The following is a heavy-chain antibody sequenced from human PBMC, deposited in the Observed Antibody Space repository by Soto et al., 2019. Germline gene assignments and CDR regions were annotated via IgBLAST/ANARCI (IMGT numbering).Heavy chain of an antibody. CDR1: GFTFSDHY. J-gene: IGHJ4*02. CDR2: SRNKPNIYTP. V-gene: IGHV3-72*01. Sequence: EVQLVESGGGLVQPGGSLRLSCSASGFTFSDHYMDWVRQAPGKGLEWVGRSRNKPNIYTPEYAASVKGRFTISRDDSKKSLYLQMNTLKTDDTAVYYCARGGFGTGFDYWGQGTLVTVSS. CDR3: ARGGFGTGFDY. D-gene: IGHD1-1*01.